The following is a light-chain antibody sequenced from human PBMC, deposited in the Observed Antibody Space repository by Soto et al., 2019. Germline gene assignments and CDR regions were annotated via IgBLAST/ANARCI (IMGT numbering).Light chain of an antibody. CDR2: EVS. CDR1: SSDVGGYYY. V-gene: IGLV2-14*01. J-gene: IGLJ2*01. CDR3: NSYTSSSSVI. Sequence: QSVMTQPASVSVSHGQSITISCTGTSSDVGGYYYVSWYQQHTGKAPKVMIYEVSNRPSGVSNRFSGSKSGNTASLTISGLQAEDEADYYCNSYTSSSSVIFGVGTKLNVL.